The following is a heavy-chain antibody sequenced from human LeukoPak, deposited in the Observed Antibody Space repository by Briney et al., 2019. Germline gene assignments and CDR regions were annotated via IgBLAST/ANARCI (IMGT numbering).Heavy chain of an antibody. V-gene: IGHV1-2*02. Sequence: ASVKVSCKASGYTFTGYYIHWVRQAPGHGLEWMGWINPNSGGTKYAQKFQGRVTMTRDTSISTAYMELSRLRSDDTAVYYCARGDNYDILTGYQTPSHLSDYWGQGTLVTVSS. CDR3: ARGDNYDILTGYQTPSHLSDY. J-gene: IGHJ4*02. D-gene: IGHD3-9*01. CDR2: INPNSGGT. CDR1: GYTFTGYY.